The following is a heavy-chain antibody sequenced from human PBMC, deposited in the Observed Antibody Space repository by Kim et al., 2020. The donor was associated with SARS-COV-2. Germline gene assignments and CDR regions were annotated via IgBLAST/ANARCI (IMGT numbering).Heavy chain of an antibody. CDR1: GFTFSSYG. V-gene: IGHV3-33*01. Sequence: GGSLRLSCAASGFTFSSYGMHWVRQAPGKGLEWVAVIWYDGSNKYYADSVKGRFTISRDNSKNTLYLQMNSLRAEDTAVYYCAGSHYYDSSGYGQFDYWGQGTLVTVSS. CDR2: IWYDGSNK. D-gene: IGHD3-22*01. CDR3: AGSHYYDSSGYGQFDY. J-gene: IGHJ4*02.